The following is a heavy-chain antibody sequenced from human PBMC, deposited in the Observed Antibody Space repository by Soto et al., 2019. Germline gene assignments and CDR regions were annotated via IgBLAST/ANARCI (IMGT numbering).Heavy chain of an antibody. J-gene: IGHJ4*02. CDR2: IYAGDSDT. V-gene: IGHV5-51*01. Sequence: GESLKISCEGSGYSFSDYWIGWVRHVPGKGLEWVGTIYAGDSDTRYGPSFEGQVTMSVDKSISTAYLRWSSLKASDSAIYYCARQHPLDSSAWYNWGQGTLVTVSS. CDR3: ARQHPLDSSAWYN. D-gene: IGHD6-19*01. CDR1: GYSFSDYW.